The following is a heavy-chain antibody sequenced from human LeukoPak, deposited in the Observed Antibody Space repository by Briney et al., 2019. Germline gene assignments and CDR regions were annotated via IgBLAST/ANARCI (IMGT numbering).Heavy chain of an antibody. J-gene: IGHJ5*02. CDR2: IKEDGSEK. V-gene: IGHV3-7*04. Sequence: TGGSLRLSCAASGITFTGYWMSWVRQAPGKGLEWVANIKEDGSEKYYVDSVKGRFTISRDNAKNSLYPQMNSLRDEDTAVYYCARDVYSGSHQTWGQGTLVTVSS. CDR3: ARDVYSGSHQT. D-gene: IGHD2-8*01. CDR1: GITFTGYW.